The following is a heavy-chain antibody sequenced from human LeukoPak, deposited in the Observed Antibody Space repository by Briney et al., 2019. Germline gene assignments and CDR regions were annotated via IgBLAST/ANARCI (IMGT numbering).Heavy chain of an antibody. J-gene: IGHJ4*02. Sequence: SETLSLTCTVSGGSISSYYWSWIRQPPGKGLEWIGYIYYCGSTNYNPSLKSRVTISVDTSKNQFSLKLSSVTAADTAVYYCARGIPLAYYDILTGYPTTIFDYWGQGTLVTVSS. CDR1: GGSISSYY. CDR3: ARGIPLAYYDILTGYPTTIFDY. V-gene: IGHV4-59*01. D-gene: IGHD3-9*01. CDR2: IYYCGST.